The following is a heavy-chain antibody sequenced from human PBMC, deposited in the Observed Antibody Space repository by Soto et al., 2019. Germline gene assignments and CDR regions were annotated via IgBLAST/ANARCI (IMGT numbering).Heavy chain of an antibody. CDR1: GYTFTSYA. D-gene: IGHD6-19*01. J-gene: IGHJ4*02. Sequence: QVQLVQSGAEVKKPGASVKVSCKASGYTFTSYAMHWVRQAPGQRLEWMGWINAGNGNTKYSQKCQGRVTFTRDTSASTAYMELSSLRSEDTAVYYCARGVLREWLLNLVTASFDYWGQGTLVTVSS. CDR2: INAGNGNT. CDR3: ARGVLREWLLNLVTASFDY. V-gene: IGHV1-3*01.